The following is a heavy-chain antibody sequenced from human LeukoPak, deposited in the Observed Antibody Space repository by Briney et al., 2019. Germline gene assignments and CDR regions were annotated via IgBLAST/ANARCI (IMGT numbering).Heavy chain of an antibody. V-gene: IGHV1-24*01. CDR3: ARGGYCSSTSCYGSPGNWFDP. J-gene: IGHJ5*02. D-gene: IGHD2-2*01. CDR1: GYTLTELS. Sequence: GASVMVSCKVSGYTLTELSMHWVRQAPGKGLEWMGGFDPEDGETIYAQKFQGRVTMTRDMSTSTVYMELSSLRSEDTAVYYCARGGYCSSTSCYGSPGNWFDPWGQGTLVTVSS. CDR2: FDPEDGET.